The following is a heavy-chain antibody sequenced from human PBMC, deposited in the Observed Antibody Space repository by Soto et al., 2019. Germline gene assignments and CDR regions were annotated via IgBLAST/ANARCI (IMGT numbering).Heavy chain of an antibody. CDR1: GFTFSSYA. V-gene: IGHV3-23*01. Sequence: EVQLLESGGGLVQPGGSLRLSCAASGFTFSSYAMSWVRQAPGKGLEWVSAISGSGGSTYYADSVKGRFTISRDNSKNTLYLQMNSLRAEDTAVYYCAKEARYGDYVWSWFDPWGQGTLVTVSS. D-gene: IGHD4-17*01. J-gene: IGHJ5*02. CDR2: ISGSGGST. CDR3: AKEARYGDYVWSWFDP.